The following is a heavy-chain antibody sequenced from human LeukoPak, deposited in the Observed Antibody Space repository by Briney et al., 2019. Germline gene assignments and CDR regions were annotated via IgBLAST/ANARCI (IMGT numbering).Heavy chain of an antibody. CDR1: GYTFTSYD. D-gene: IGHD5-12*01. CDR2: MNPYSGNT. Sequence: ASVKVSCKASGYTFTSYDINWVRQATGQGLEWMGWMNPYSGNTAYAQKFQGRVTMTRNTSVSTAYMELSSLTSEDTAVYYCARGRYSGYGIDSWDQGTLVSVSS. V-gene: IGHV1-8*01. J-gene: IGHJ4*02. CDR3: ARGRYSGYGIDS.